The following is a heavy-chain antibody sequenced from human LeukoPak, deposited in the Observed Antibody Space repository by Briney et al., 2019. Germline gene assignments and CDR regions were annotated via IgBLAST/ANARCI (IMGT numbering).Heavy chain of an antibody. Sequence: GASVKVSCKASGYTFTSYGISWVRQAPGQGLEWMGWISAYNGNTNYAQKPQGRVTMTTDTSTSTAYMELRSLRSDDTAVYYCARARYYDSSGYYFDYWGQGTLVTVSS. CDR1: GYTFTSYG. J-gene: IGHJ4*02. D-gene: IGHD3-22*01. CDR2: ISAYNGNT. V-gene: IGHV1-18*01. CDR3: ARARYYDSSGYYFDY.